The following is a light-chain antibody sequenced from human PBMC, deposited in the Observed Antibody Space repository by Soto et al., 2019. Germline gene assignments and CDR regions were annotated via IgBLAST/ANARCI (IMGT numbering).Light chain of an antibody. V-gene: IGLV1-40*01. CDR2: TNS. CDR1: SSNIGAGYD. CDR3: QSYDSSLSALV. Sequence: QSVLTQPPSVSGAPGQGVTISCAGTSSNIGAGYDVHWYQQVPGTAPKLLIYTNSNRPSGVPDRFSGSKSGTSASLAITWLQAADEADYYCQSYDSSLSALVFGGGTKITVL. J-gene: IGLJ3*02.